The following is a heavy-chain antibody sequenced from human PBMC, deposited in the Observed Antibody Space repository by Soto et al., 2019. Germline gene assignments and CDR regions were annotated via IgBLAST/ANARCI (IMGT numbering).Heavy chain of an antibody. CDR3: WKRLILVFIYY. V-gene: IGHV3-23*01. D-gene: IGHD3-22*01. CDR1: GCIFSSYA. Sequence: GGALRLSSAASGCIFSSYAMSWVRQAPGKGLEWVSAISGSGGSTYYADSVKGRFTISRDNSKNTLYLQMNSLRAEDTAVYYCWKRLILVFIYYRGQGTLVTGSS. J-gene: IGHJ4*02. CDR2: ISGSGGST.